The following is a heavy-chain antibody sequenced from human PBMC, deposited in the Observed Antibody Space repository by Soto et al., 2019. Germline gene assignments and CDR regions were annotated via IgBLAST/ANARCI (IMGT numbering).Heavy chain of an antibody. D-gene: IGHD6-19*01. CDR1: GGSISSSNW. Sequence: QVQLQESGPGLVKPSGTLSLTCAVSGGSISSSNWWSWVRQPPGKGLEWIGEIYHSGSTNYNPSLKSRVTISVDKSKNQFSLKLSSVTAADPAVYYCARERVIAVAGTFAYYYYGMDVWGQGTTVTVSS. J-gene: IGHJ6*02. V-gene: IGHV4-4*02. CDR2: IYHSGST. CDR3: ARERVIAVAGTFAYYYYGMDV.